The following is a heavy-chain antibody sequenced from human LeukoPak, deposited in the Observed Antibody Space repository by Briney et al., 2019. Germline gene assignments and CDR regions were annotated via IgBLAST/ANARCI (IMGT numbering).Heavy chain of an antibody. V-gene: IGHV3-23*01. Sequence: PGGSLRLSCAASGFTFSSYAMSWVRQAPGKGLEWVSAISGSGGSTYYADSVKGRFTISRDNSKNTLYLQMNSLRAEDTAVYYCARARTAIEFVDWFDPWGQGTLVTVSS. J-gene: IGHJ5*02. CDR2: ISGSGGST. D-gene: IGHD1/OR15-1a*01. CDR1: GFTFSSYA. CDR3: ARARTAIEFVDWFDP.